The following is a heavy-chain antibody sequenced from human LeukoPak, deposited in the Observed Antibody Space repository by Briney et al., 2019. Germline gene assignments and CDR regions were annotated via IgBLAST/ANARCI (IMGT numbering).Heavy chain of an antibody. CDR1: GFTFSSYA. J-gene: IGHJ5*01. V-gene: IGHV3-23*01. Sequence: GGSLRLSCAASGFTFSSYAMSWVRQAPGKGLEWVSGISGNSVSTYYADSVKGRFTISRDNSKNTLFLQMSSLRAEDTAVYYCARAYSSSWYDFWGKGTLVTVS. D-gene: IGHD6-13*01. CDR2: ISGNSVST. CDR3: ARAYSSSWYDF.